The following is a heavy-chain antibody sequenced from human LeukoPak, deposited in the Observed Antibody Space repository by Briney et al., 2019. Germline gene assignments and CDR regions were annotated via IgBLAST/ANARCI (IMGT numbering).Heavy chain of an antibody. D-gene: IGHD2-21*01. Sequence: ASVKVSCKASGYIFTNYYMNWVRQAPGQGLEWMGWINPRNGGTNFAQKFQGRVTMTRDTSISAAYMELSRLRSDDTAVYYCARHVSSSGEDSGGQGTLVTVS. CDR3: ARHVSSSGEDS. J-gene: IGHJ4*02. CDR1: GYIFTNYY. V-gene: IGHV1-2*02. CDR2: INPRNGGT.